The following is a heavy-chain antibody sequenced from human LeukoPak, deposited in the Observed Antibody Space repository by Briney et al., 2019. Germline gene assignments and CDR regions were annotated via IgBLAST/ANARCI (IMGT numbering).Heavy chain of an antibody. Sequence: SETLSLTCTVSGNSISSGDNCWSWIRQPAGKGLEWIGRIYTSGSTNYNPSLKSRVTISGDTSKNQFSLRLSSVTAADTAVYFCARGPYSYDSSGAFDIWGQGTMVTVSS. V-gene: IGHV4-61*02. CDR1: GNSISSGDNC. CDR3: ARGPYSYDSSGAFDI. CDR2: IYTSGST. D-gene: IGHD3-22*01. J-gene: IGHJ3*02.